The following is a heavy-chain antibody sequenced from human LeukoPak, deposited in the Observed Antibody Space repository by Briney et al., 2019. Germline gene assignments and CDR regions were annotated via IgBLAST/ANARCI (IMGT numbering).Heavy chain of an antibody. D-gene: IGHD4-4*01. CDR3: ARKMYVYSNYSVESRFDY. Sequence: SGTLSLPCAVYWGAFRGFYWGWVRQPPREGLGWIGGSNHSGSTNYNPSLKSRVTISVDTSKNQFSLKLSSVTAADTAVYYCARKMYVYSNYSVESRFDYWGQGTLVTVSS. CDR2: SNHSGST. V-gene: IGHV4-34*01. CDR1: WGAFRGFY. J-gene: IGHJ4*02.